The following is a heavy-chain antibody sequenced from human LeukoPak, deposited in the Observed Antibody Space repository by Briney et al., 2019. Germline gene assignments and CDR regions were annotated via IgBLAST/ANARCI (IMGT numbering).Heavy chain of an antibody. D-gene: IGHD1-26*01. CDR1: GFRFSGYG. CDR2: ISFDGNTQ. CDR3: TRASGSYSNFDY. Sequence: GGSLRLSCAASGFRFSGYGMHWVRQAPGKGLEWVAVISFDGNTQYLADSVRGRFTISRDNSKTTLDLKMNSLRTEDTTLYYCTRASGSYSNFDYWGQGTLVTVSS. J-gene: IGHJ4*02. V-gene: IGHV3-30*19.